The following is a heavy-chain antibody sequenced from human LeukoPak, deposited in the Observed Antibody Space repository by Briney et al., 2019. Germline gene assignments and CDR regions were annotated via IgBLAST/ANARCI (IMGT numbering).Heavy chain of an antibody. V-gene: IGHV3-48*02. D-gene: IGHD3-10*01. CDR1: GFTFSSYA. CDR3: ARVNGYYYGSGSNGMDY. J-gene: IGHJ4*02. Sequence: GGSLRLSCAASGFTFSSYAMNWVRQAPGKGLEWLSYISSSSSTIYHADSVKGRFTISRDNAKNSLYLQMNSLRDEDTAVYYCARVNGYYYGSGSNGMDYWGQGTLVTVSS. CDR2: ISSSSSTI.